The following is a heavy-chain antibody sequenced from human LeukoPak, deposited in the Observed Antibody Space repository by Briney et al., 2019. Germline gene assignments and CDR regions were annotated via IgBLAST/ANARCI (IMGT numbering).Heavy chain of an antibody. J-gene: IGHJ6*02. CDR1: GFTFSSYA. Sequence: GGSLRLSCAASGFTFSSYAMSWVRQAPGKGLEWVSAISGSDGSTYYADSVKGRFTISRDNSKNTLYLQMNSLRAEDTAVYYCAKDRAIRGVPPGGYYGMDVWGQGTTVTVSS. D-gene: IGHD2-8*01. V-gene: IGHV3-23*01. CDR3: AKDRAIRGVPPGGYYGMDV. CDR2: ISGSDGST.